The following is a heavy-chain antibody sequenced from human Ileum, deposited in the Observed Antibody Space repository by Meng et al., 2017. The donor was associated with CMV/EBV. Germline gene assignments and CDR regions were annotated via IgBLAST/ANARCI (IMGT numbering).Heavy chain of an antibody. J-gene: IGHJ5*02. CDR2: VSNKNGET. CDR3: ARAGAEVTRSFDL. V-gene: IGHV1-18*01. Sequence: KTSGFRFDIYAITWVRQDPGQGLEWMAWVSNKNGETNYGQKFQGRVTVSRDTSTNTAYMELRSLRSDDSAVYYCARAGAEVTRSFDLWGQGTLVTVSS. D-gene: IGHD2-21*02. CDR1: GFRFDIYA.